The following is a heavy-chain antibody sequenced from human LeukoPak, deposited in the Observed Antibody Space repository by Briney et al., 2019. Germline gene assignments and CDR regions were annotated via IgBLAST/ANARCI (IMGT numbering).Heavy chain of an antibody. CDR2: ISYDGSNK. J-gene: IGHJ4*02. CDR3: ARDPYGDLPFDY. D-gene: IGHD4-17*01. V-gene: IGHV3-30-3*01. Sequence: QPGGSLRLSCAASGFTFSSYAMHWVRQAPGKGLEWVAVISYDGSNKYYADSVKGRFTISRDNSKNTLYLQMNSLRAEDTAVYYCARDPYGDLPFDYWGQGTLVTVSS. CDR1: GFTFSSYA.